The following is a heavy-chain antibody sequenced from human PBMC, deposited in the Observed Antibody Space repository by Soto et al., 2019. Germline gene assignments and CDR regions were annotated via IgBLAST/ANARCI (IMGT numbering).Heavy chain of an antibody. V-gene: IGHV3-30-3*01. D-gene: IGHD2-21*01. Sequence: ESGGGVVQPGRSLRLSCAASGFTFSSYAMHWVRQAPGKGLGWVAVISYDGSNKYYADSVKGRFSISRDHSKNTLYLQRNSLRAEDTAVYYCASPGGDYFLIWFDPWGQGTLVTVSS. CDR1: GFTFSSYA. CDR2: ISYDGSNK. J-gene: IGHJ5*02. CDR3: ASPGGDYFLIWFDP.